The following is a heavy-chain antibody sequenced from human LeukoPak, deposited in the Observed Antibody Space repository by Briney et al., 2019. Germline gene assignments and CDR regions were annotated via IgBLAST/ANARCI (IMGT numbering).Heavy chain of an antibody. CDR3: ARGDDYGDYWGLY. V-gene: IGHV1-18*01. J-gene: IGHJ4*02. CDR1: GYIFTSYG. CDR2: INTYNGNA. Sequence: ASVKVSCKASGYIFTSYGISWVRQAPGQGLEWVGWINTYNGNANYAQKLQGRVSMTTDTSTSTAYMELRSLISDDAAVYYCARGDDYGDYWGLYWGQGTLVTVSS. D-gene: IGHD4-17*01.